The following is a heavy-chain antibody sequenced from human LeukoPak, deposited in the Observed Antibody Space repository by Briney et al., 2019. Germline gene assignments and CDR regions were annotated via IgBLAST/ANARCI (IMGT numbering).Heavy chain of an antibody. CDR3: PRSVVVAATNNWFDP. V-gene: IGHV1-69*13. CDR2: IIPIFGTS. Sequence: SVKVSCKVSGGSFSSYAISWVRPATGQGLEWMGRIIPIFGTSNYAQKFQGRVKITPDEYTSTAYMKMNRLRSKHTSGYYCPRSVVVAATNNWFDPWGQGTLVTVSS. D-gene: IGHD2-15*01. J-gene: IGHJ5*02. CDR1: GGSFSSYA.